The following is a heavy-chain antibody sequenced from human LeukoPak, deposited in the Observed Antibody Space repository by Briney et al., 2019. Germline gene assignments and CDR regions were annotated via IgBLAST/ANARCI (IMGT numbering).Heavy chain of an antibody. J-gene: IGHJ6*04. CDR2: ISYDGSNK. CDR3: ARARLLGINYYYGMDV. V-gene: IGHV3-30*04. Sequence: GGSLRLSCAASGFTFSSYAMHWVRQAPGKGLEWVAVISYDGSNKYYADSVKSRFTISRDNSKNTLYLQMNSLRAEDTAVYYCARARLLGINYYYGMDVWGKGTTVTVSS. D-gene: IGHD3-16*01. CDR1: GFTFSSYA.